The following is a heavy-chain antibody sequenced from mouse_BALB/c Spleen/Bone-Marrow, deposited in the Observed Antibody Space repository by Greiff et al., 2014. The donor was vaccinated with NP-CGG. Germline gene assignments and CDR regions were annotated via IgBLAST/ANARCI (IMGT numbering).Heavy chain of an antibody. CDR1: GYTFTDYY. CDR3: AISPYGNFYAMDY. J-gene: IGHJ4*01. CDR2: VNPYNGGT. Sequence: VQLKQSGPELVKPGASVKMSCKASGYTFTDYYMDWVKQSHGESFEWIGRVNPYNGGTSYNQKFKGKATLTVDKPSSTAYMELNSLTSEDSAVYYCAISPYGNFYAMDYWGQGTSVTVSS. D-gene: IGHD2-1*01. V-gene: IGHV1-19*01.